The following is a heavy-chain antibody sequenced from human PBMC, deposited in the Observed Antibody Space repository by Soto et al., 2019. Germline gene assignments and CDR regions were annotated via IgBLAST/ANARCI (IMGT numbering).Heavy chain of an antibody. CDR3: AKTAVEMATIFDY. D-gene: IGHD5-12*01. J-gene: IGHJ4*02. V-gene: IGHV3-30*18. Sequence: QVQLVESGGGVVQPGRSLRLSCAASGFTFSSYGMHWVRQAPGKGLEWVAVISYDGSNKYYADSVKGRFTISRDNSKNPLYLQMNSLRAEDTAVYYCAKTAVEMATIFDYWGQGTLVTVSS. CDR2: ISYDGSNK. CDR1: GFTFSSYG.